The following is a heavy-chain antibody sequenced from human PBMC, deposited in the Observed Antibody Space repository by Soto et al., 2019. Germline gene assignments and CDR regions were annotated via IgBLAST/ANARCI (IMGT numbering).Heavy chain of an antibody. D-gene: IGHD1-26*01. J-gene: IGHJ6*02. V-gene: IGHV1-69*01. CDR1: GGTFSSYA. Sequence: QVQLVQSGAEVKKPGSSVKVSCKASGGTFSSYAISWVRQAPGQGLEWMGGIIPIFGTANYAQKFQGRVTITADESTSTAYMELSSLRSEYTAVYYCARDSGSLNPNYYYYGMDVWGQGTTVTVSS. CDR2: IIPIFGTA. CDR3: ARDSGSLNPNYYYYGMDV.